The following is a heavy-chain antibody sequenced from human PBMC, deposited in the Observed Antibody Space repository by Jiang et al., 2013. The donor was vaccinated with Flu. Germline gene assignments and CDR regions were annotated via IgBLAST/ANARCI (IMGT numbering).Heavy chain of an antibody. D-gene: IGHD5-18*01. CDR1: GFSLSTRGVG. J-gene: IGHJ4*02. V-gene: IGHV2-5*02. CDR2: IFWDDEK. Sequence: KPTQTLTLTCTFSGFSLSTRGVGVGWIRQPPGKPLEWLALIFWDDEKRYSPSLKNRLTITKNTSKNQVVLTMTNMDPVDTATYYCAHKAMVTFSVFFDYWGQGNLVTVSS. CDR3: AHKAMVTFSVFFDY.